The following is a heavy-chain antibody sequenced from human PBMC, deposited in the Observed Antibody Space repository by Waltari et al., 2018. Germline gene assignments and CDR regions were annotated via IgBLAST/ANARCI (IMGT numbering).Heavy chain of an antibody. D-gene: IGHD6-25*01. J-gene: IGHJ4*02. Sequence: EVQLVQSGGGLVHPGWSMRPSCGTSGFDFDTFWMSWVRQAPGKGLEWVANIREDGGDTYYLDSVKGRFTISRDNANNSLYLEMDSLTVEDTGVYYCVTRVAAAGWGQGTLVTVSS. V-gene: IGHV3-7*01. CDR1: GFDFDTFW. CDR3: VTRVAAAG. CDR2: IREDGGDT.